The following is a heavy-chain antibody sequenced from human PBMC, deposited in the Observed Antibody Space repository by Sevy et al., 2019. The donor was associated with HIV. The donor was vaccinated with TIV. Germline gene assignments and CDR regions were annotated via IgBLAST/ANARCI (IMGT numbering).Heavy chain of an antibody. CDR2: IKSKTDGWTT. V-gene: IGHV3-15*01. D-gene: IGHD2-15*01. CDR1: GFTFSNAW. J-gene: IGHJ6*02. Sequence: GGSLRLSCAASGFTFSNAWMSWVRQAPGKGLEWVGRIKSKTDGWTTDYAAPVKGGFTISRDDSNNTLYLQMNSLKTEDKAVYYCTTGIGAIAATTGGYGMDVWGYGTTVTVS. CDR3: TTGIGAIAATTGGYGMDV.